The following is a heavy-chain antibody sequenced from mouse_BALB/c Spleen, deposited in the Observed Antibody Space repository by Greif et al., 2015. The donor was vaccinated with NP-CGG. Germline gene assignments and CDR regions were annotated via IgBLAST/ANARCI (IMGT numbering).Heavy chain of an antibody. J-gene: IGHJ4*01. CDR2: ISSGGST. CDR1: GFTFSSYA. CDR3: AREYGNYYAMDY. D-gene: IGHD2-10*02. V-gene: IGHV5-6-5*01. Sequence: EVKLVESGGGLVKPGGSLKLSCAASGFTFSSYAMSWVRQTPEKRLEWVASISSGGSTYYPDSVNGRFTISRDNARNILYLQMSSRRSEDTAMYYCAREYGNYYAMDYWGQGTSVTVSS.